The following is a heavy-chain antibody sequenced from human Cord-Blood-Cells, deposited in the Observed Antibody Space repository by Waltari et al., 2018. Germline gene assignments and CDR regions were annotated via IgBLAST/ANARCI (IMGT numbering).Heavy chain of an antibody. CDR1: GFTFSSYS. V-gene: IGHV3-30*04. CDR2: ISYDGSNK. CDR3: ARGGTPPGGYFDY. J-gene: IGHJ4*02. Sequence: QVQLVESGGGVVQPGRSLRLSCAASGFTFSSYSLHWVRQAPGKGLEWVAVISYDGSNKYYADSVKGRFTISRDNSKNTLYLQINSLRAEDTAVYYCARGGTPPGGYFDYWGQGTLVTVSS.